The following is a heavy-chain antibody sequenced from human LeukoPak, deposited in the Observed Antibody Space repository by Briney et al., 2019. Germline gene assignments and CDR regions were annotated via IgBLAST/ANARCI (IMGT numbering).Heavy chain of an antibody. CDR3: AKDGMYYDFWSGYYFDY. Sequence: GGSLRLSCAASGFIFSNYAMHWVRQAPGKGLEYVSAISSNGGSTYYADSVKGRFTISRDDSKNTLYLQMNSLRAEDTAVYYCAKDGMYYDFWSGYYFDYWGQGTLVTVSS. CDR1: GFIFSNYA. D-gene: IGHD3-3*01. CDR2: ISSNGGST. V-gene: IGHV3-64*04. J-gene: IGHJ4*02.